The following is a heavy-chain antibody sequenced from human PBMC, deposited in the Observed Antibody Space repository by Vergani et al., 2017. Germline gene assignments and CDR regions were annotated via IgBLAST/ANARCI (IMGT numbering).Heavy chain of an antibody. CDR2: IYYRGST. J-gene: IGHJ4*02. CDR3: ARGSPGPYFDY. CDR1: GGSVSSGSYY. V-gene: IGHV4-61*10. Sequence: QVQLQESGPGLVKPSETLSLTCTVSGGSVSSGSYYWTWIRQPAGKGLEWIGDIYYRGSTNPNPSLKSRVTISVDTSKNQFSLKLSSVTAADTAVYYCARGSPGPYFDYWGQGSLVTVSS.